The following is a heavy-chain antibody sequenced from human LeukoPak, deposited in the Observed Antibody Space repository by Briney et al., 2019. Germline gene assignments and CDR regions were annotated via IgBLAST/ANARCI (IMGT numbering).Heavy chain of an antibody. D-gene: IGHD2-15*01. CDR1: GFTFSSYS. V-gene: IGHV3-21*01. Sequence: PGGSLRLSCAASGFTFSSYSMNWVRQAPGKGLEWVSSISSSSSYIYYADSVKGRFTISRDNAKNSLYLQMNSPRAEDTAVYYCALGYCSGGSCYDYYGMDVWGQGTTVTVSS. J-gene: IGHJ6*02. CDR2: ISSSSSYI. CDR3: ALGYCSGGSCYDYYGMDV.